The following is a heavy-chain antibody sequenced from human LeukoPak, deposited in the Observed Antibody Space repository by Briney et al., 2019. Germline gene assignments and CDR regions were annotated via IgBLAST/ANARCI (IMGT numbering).Heavy chain of an antibody. D-gene: IGHD3-10*01. CDR3: ARDLSLFGSGSYKHGWFDP. Sequence: SETLSLTCTVSGGSISSSSYYWGWIRQPPGKGLEWIGSIYYSGSTYYNPSLKSRVTISVDTSKNQFSLKLSSVTAADTAVYYCARDLSLFGSGSYKHGWFDPWGQGTLVTVSS. CDR2: IYYSGST. J-gene: IGHJ5*02. CDR1: GGSISSSSYY. V-gene: IGHV4-39*07.